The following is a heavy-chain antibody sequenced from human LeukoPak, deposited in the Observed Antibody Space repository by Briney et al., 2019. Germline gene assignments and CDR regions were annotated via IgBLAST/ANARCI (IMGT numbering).Heavy chain of an antibody. CDR1: GGSISTSSYY. CDR2: IYYSGRT. D-gene: IGHD3-16*01. V-gene: IGHV4-39*07. CDR3: AREGGGTHAFDV. Sequence: SETLSLTCTVSGGSISTSSYYWGWIRQPPGKGLEWIGSIYYSGRTYYNPSLKSRVTISVDTSKNQFSLKLTSVTAADTAVYYCAREGGGTHAFDVWGQGTMVTVSS. J-gene: IGHJ3*01.